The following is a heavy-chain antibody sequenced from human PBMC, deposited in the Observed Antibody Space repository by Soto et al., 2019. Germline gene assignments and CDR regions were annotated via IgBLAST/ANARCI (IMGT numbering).Heavy chain of an antibody. D-gene: IGHD1-1*01. CDR1: GFTFSSYA. CDR3: ASPRLSSDGTTPIDY. J-gene: IGHJ4*02. CDR2: ISYDGSNK. V-gene: IGHV3-30-3*01. Sequence: QVKLVESGGGVVQPGRSLRLSCAASGFTFSSYAMHWVRQAPGKGLEWVAVISYDGSNKYYADSVKGRFTISRDNSKNTLYLQINSLRAADTAVYYCASPRLSSDGTTPIDYWGQGNLVTLSS.